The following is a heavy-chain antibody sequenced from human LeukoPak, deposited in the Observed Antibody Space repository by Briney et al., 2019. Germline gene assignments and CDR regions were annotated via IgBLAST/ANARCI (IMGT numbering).Heavy chain of an antibody. Sequence: GGSLRLSCAASGVTFRNAWMTWVRQAPGRGLEWVGRSISRSGGVTTEYAAPVKGRFTISRDDSRNTVYLQKNSLKIEDTAVYYCSAYYNGRGDYWGQGTLVTVSS. CDR3: SAYYNGRGDY. D-gene: IGHD3-10*01. V-gene: IGHV3-15*01. CDR1: GVTFRNAW. CDR2: SISRSGGVTT. J-gene: IGHJ4*02.